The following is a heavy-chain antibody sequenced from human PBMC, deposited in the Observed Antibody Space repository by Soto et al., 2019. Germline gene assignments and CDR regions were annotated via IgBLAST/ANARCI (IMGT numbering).Heavy chain of an antibody. Sequence: EVQLLESGGGLVQPGGSLRLSCSASGFTFSSYPISWVRQALGKGLEWVSHISADGGGAYYADSVKGRFTISRDNSKNTLYLQRNGLSAEDTAVYYCARKISGYYPFDYWGQGTLVTVSS. CDR3: ARKISGYYPFDY. J-gene: IGHJ4*02. CDR1: GFTFSSYP. V-gene: IGHV3-23*01. D-gene: IGHD3-3*01. CDR2: ISADGGGA.